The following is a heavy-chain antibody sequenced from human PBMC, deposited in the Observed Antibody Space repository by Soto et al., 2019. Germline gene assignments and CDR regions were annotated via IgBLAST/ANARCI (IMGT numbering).Heavy chain of an antibody. D-gene: IGHD2-15*01. CDR1: GFTFSSYD. V-gene: IGHV3-30*18. J-gene: IGHJ6*02. CDR2: ISYEGLNT. Sequence: QVQLVQSGGGVVQPGRSLRLSCATSGFTFSSYDMQWVRHAPGKGLEWVALISYEGLNTYYADSVRGRFIISRDNSMNILYLQMHSLRPDDTAVYYCAKLIYLLNSSGLDVWGQGATVIVSS. CDR3: AKLIYLLNSSGLDV.